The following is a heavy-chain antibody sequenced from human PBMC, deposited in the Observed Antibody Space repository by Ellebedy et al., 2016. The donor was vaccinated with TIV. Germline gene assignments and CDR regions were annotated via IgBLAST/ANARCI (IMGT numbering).Heavy chain of an antibody. CDR2: IYYSGST. CDR1: GGSISSGGYY. CDR3: ARGGSGSSPTAPIDY. J-gene: IGHJ4*02. D-gene: IGHD1-26*01. V-gene: IGHV4-31*03. Sequence: SETLSLTXTVSGGSISSGGYYWSWIRQHPGKGLEWIGYIYYSGSTYYNPSLKSRVTISVDTSKNQFSLKLSSVTAADTAVYYCARGGSGSSPTAPIDYWGQGTLVTVSS.